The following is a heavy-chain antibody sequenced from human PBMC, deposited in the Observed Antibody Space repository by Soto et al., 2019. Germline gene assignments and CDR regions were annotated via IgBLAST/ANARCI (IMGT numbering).Heavy chain of an antibody. Sequence: PGGSLRLSCAASGFTFSSYAMHWVRQAPGKGLEWVAVISYDGSNKYYADSVKGRFTISRDNSKNTLYLQMNSLRAEDTAVYYCARTDSSGYYGPYPLDYWGQGTLVTVSS. CDR1: GFTFSSYA. J-gene: IGHJ4*02. CDR3: ARTDSSGYYGPYPLDY. D-gene: IGHD3-22*01. V-gene: IGHV3-30-3*01. CDR2: ISYDGSNK.